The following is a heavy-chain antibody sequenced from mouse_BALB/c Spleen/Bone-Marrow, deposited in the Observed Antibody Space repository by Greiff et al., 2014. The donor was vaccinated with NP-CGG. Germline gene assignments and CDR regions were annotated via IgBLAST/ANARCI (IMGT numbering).Heavy chain of an antibody. D-gene: IGHD3-1*01. CDR2: INPTNGDT. CDR1: GYTFTDYY. J-gene: IGHJ3*01. V-gene: IGHV1S46*01. Sequence: VQLKQSGPELVKPGASVKMSCKASGYTFTDYYMQWVKQSPGKNLEWIGDINPTNGDTFYNQKFKGKATLTVDTSSSTAYMQLNSLTSEDSAVYYCVTKGSSGYGRFAYWGQGTLVTVSA. CDR3: VTKGSSGYGRFAY.